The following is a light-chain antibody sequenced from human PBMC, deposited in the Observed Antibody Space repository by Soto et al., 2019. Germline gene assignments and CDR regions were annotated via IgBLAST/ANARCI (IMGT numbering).Light chain of an antibody. V-gene: IGLV2-14*01. CDR2: DVS. CDR3: SSYTSSTSTRA. CDR1: SSDVGDYNY. J-gene: IGLJ2*01. Sequence: QSALTQPASVSGSPGQSITISCTGTSSDVGDYNYVSGYQQHPGKVPKLMIYDVSNRPSGVSYRVSCSKSGNTASLTISGLQAEDEADYYCSSYTSSTSTRAFGGGTQLTVL.